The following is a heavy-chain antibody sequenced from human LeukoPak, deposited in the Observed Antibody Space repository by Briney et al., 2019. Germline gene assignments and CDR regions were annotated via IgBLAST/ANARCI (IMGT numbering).Heavy chain of an antibody. CDR3: AKESYSGYHSEGPGH. CDR1: GFVLSDYG. V-gene: IGHV3-30*02. Sequence: GGSLRLSCAASGFVLSDYGMHWVRQAPGKGLEWVAFVRNDGSNEYYVGSVKGRFTISRDKSKNTLYLQMNNLRVEDTAVYSCAKESYSGYHSEGPGHWGLGTLVTVSS. CDR2: VRNDGSNE. J-gene: IGHJ4*02. D-gene: IGHD5-12*01.